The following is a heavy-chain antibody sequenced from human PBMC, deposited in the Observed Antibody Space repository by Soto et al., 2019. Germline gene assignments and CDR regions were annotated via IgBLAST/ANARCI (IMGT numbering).Heavy chain of an antibody. Sequence: QVQLQESGPGLVKPSQTLSLTCTVSGGSVNSGGYCWSWLRQPPGKGLDWIGCISYGGSTSYNPSLKSRVTISVDTSKNQFSRKLTSVTAADTALYYCSRGILVWGQGALSTVSS. CDR1: GGSVNSGGYC. V-gene: IGHV4-31*03. D-gene: IGHD5-18*01. J-gene: IGHJ4*02. CDR3: SRGILV. CDR2: ISYGGST.